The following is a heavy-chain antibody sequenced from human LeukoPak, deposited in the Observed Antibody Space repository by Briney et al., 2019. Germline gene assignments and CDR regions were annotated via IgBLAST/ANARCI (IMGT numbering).Heavy chain of an antibody. V-gene: IGHV3-64*01. CDR3: ARDGIATNDY. J-gene: IGHJ4*02. D-gene: IGHD5-24*01. CDR2: ISGNGGNT. CDR1: GFTFRTYD. Sequence: PGGSLRLSCAASGFTFRTYDMQWVRQAAEKRPEYVSGISGNGGNTYYANSVEGRFTISRDNSKNTLYLQMGSLRAEDTAVYYCARDGIATNDYWGQGILVTVSS.